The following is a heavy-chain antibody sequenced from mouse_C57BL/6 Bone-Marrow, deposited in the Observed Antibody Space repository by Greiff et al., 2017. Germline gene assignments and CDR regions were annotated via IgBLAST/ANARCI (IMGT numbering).Heavy chain of an antibody. J-gene: IGHJ2*01. V-gene: IGHV1-64*01. CDR2: IHPNSGST. CDR3: AGNYYCDY. CDR1: GYTFTSYW. Sequence: VQLQQSGAELVKPGASVKLSCKASGYTFTSYWMHWVKQRPGQGLEWIGMIHPNSGSTKYNEKFKSKATLTVDKSSSTAYMQLSSLTSEDSAVYYCAGNYYCDYWGQGTTLTVSS.